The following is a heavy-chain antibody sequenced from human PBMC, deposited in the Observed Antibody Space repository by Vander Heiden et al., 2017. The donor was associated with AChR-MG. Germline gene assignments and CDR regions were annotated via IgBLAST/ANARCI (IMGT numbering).Heavy chain of an antibody. Sequence: QLQLQESGPGLVKPSETLSLTCTVSGGSISSSSYYWGWIRQPPGKGLEWIGSIYYSGSTYYNPSLKSRVTISVDTSKNQFSLKLSSVTAADTAVYYCASYYYGSGRGGKSFDYWGQGTLVTVSS. J-gene: IGHJ4*02. V-gene: IGHV4-39*01. CDR2: IYYSGST. D-gene: IGHD3-10*01. CDR3: ASYYYGSGRGGKSFDY. CDR1: GGSISSSSYY.